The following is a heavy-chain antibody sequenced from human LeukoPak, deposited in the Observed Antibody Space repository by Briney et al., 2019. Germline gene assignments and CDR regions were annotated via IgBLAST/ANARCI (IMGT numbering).Heavy chain of an antibody. V-gene: IGHV3-23*01. CDR3: TKDQAVAYTNYGDY. CDR2: IRSSGDTT. CDR1: GFTFSSYA. J-gene: IGHJ4*02. D-gene: IGHD4-11*01. Sequence: GGSLRLSCGASGFTFSSYAMSWVRQAPGKGLEWVSTIRSSGDTTYYADSVKGRFTVSRDNSKRTLNLQMNSLRAEDTAVYYCTKDQAVAYTNYGDYWGQGTLVTVSS.